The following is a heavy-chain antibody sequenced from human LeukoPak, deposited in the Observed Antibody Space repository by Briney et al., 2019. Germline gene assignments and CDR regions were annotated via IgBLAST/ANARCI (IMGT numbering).Heavy chain of an antibody. Sequence: PSETLSLTCTVSGGSISSYYWSWIRQPPGKGLEWIGEINHSGSTNYNPSLKSRVTISVDTSKNQFSLKLSSATAADTAVYYCARGHWGDYFDYWGQGTLVTVSS. CDR3: ARGHWGDYFDY. CDR1: GGSISSYY. CDR2: INHSGST. D-gene: IGHD3-16*01. J-gene: IGHJ4*02. V-gene: IGHV4-34*01.